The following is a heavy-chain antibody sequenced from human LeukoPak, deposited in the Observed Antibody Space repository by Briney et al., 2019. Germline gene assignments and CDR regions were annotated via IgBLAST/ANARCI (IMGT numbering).Heavy chain of an antibody. D-gene: IGHD1-26*01. CDR3: AREVMGEGWHTEF. J-gene: IGHJ4*02. CDR1: GFIFQEYG. V-gene: IGHV3-20*01. Sequence: PGGSVRLSCAASGFIFQEYGMMWVRHPRGRGLEWVAGIHWNGGRTVCADAVKGRFTISGDNPKNSVYWEVNTVTCGDTPFFHCAREVMGEGWHTEFWGQGTLVTVSS. CDR2: IHWNGGRT.